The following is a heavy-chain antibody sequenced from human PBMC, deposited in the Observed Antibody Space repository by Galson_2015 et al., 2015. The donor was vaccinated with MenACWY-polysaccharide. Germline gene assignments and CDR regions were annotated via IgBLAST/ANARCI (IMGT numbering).Heavy chain of an antibody. D-gene: IGHD3-10*01. V-gene: IGHV3-21*01. CDR1: GFTFSSYS. J-gene: IGHJ6*02. CDR2: ISSSSSYI. Sequence: SLRLSCAASGFTFSSYSMNWVRQAPGKGLEWVSSISSSSSYIYYADSVKGRFTISRDNAKNSLYLQMNSLRAEDTAVYYCARDYYGEEYYYYYGMDVWGQGTTVTVSS. CDR3: ARDYYGEEYYYYYGMDV.